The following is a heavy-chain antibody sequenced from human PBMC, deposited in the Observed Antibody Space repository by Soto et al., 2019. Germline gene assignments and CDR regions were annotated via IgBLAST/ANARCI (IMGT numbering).Heavy chain of an antibody. D-gene: IGHD3-3*01. CDR1: GFTFSSYA. Sequence: QSGGSLRLSCGASGFTFSSYAMSWVRQASGKGLEWVSAISGSGGSTYYADSVKGRFTISRNNSKNTLYLKMNSRRAEDTAVYYCAKDLMYDFWGQGTLVTVSS. CDR3: AKDLMYDF. CDR2: ISGSGGST. V-gene: IGHV3-23*01. J-gene: IGHJ4*02.